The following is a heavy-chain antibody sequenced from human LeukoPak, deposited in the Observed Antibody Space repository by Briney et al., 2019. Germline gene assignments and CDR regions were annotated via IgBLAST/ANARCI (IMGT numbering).Heavy chain of an antibody. Sequence: PGGSLRLSCAASGFTFSSYWMSWVRQAPGKGLEWVANIKQDGSEKYYVDSVKGRFTISRDNAKNSLYLQMNSLRAEDTAMYYCARSSIVGSPWAFDIWGQGTMVTVSS. J-gene: IGHJ3*02. D-gene: IGHD1-26*01. CDR2: IKQDGSEK. CDR1: GFTFSSYW. CDR3: ARSSIVGSPWAFDI. V-gene: IGHV3-7*01.